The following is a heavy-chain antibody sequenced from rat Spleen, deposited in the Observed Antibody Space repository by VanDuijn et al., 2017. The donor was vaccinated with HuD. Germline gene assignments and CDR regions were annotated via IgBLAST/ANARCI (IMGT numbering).Heavy chain of an antibody. Sequence: EVQLVESGGGLVQPGRSPKLSCVASGFTFNNYWMTWIRQAPGKGLEWVASITDTGDTTYYPDSVKGRFTISRDNAKSTLYLQMNSLRSEDTATYYCTPYEGGSAYWGQGTLVTVSS. CDR2: ITDTGDTT. CDR1: GFTFNNYW. V-gene: IGHV5-31*01. CDR3: TPYEGGSAY. J-gene: IGHJ3*01. D-gene: IGHD1-12*01.